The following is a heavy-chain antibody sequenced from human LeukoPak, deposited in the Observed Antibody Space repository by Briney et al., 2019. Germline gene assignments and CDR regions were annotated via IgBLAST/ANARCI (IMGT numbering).Heavy chain of an antibody. Sequence: GGSLRLSCAASGFTFIRFNMNWVRQAPGKGLELVSSITTSCTYIYYADSVKGRFTISRDNAKNSLYLQMNSLRAEDTAVYYCARPFYYDSNGEEGMDVWGQGTTVTVSS. D-gene: IGHD3-22*01. J-gene: IGHJ6*01. CDR2: ITTSCTYI. CDR1: GFTFIRFN. CDR3: ARPFYYDSNGEEGMDV. V-gene: IGHV3-21*06.